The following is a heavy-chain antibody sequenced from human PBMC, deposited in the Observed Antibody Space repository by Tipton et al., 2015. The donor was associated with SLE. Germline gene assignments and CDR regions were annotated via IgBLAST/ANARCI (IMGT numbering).Heavy chain of an antibody. CDR3: ASLAGHL. V-gene: IGHV3-53*01. J-gene: IGHJ5*02. CDR2: IYGGDTT. CDR1: DFTVSSNY. Sequence: QLVQSGGGLVQPGGSLRLSCAASDFTVSSNYMSWVRQAPGKGLEWVSVIYGGDTTYYADSVEGRFTISRENSKNTVYLQMNSLRAEDTDVYYCASLAGHLWGQGTLVIVSS.